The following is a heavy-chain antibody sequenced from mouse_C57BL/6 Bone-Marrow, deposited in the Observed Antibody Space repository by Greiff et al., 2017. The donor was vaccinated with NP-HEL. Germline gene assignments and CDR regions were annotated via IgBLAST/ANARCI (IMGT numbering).Heavy chain of an antibody. Sequence: EVMLVESGEGLVKPGGSLKLSCAASGFTFSSYAMSWVRQTPEKRLEWVAYISSGGDYIYYADTVKGRFTISRDNARNTLYLQMSSLKSEDTAMYYCTRGGGSHYYAMDYWGQGTSVTVSS. CDR1: GFTFSSYA. CDR2: ISSGGDYI. CDR3: TRGGGSHYYAMDY. J-gene: IGHJ4*01. D-gene: IGHD1-1*01. V-gene: IGHV5-9-1*02.